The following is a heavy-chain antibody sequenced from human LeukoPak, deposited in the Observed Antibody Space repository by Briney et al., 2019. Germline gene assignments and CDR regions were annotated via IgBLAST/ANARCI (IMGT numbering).Heavy chain of an antibody. CDR3: AKDGEWELLYYFDY. CDR2: IRGSGGST. V-gene: IGHV3-23*01. CDR1: GFTFSSYA. Sequence: GGSLRLSCAASGFTFSSYAMSWGREAPGKGVWCVSAIRGSGGSTYYADSVKGRFTISRDNSKNKLSLHMNSLRAEDTDVYYCAKDGEWELLYYFDYWGQGALVTVSS. D-gene: IGHD1-26*01. J-gene: IGHJ4*02.